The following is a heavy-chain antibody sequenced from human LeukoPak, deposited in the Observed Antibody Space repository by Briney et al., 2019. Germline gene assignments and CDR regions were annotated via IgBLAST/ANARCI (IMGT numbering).Heavy chain of an antibody. CDR3: ARDVHGGAFDY. V-gene: IGHV3-21*01. D-gene: IGHD4-23*01. J-gene: IGHJ4*02. CDR2: ISSSSSYI. CDR1: GFTVISNY. Sequence: GGSLRLSCAASGFTVISNYMNWVRQAPGKGLEWVSSISSSSSYIYYADSVKGRFTFSRDNAMNSLYLQMNSLRAEDTAVYYCARDVHGGAFDYWGQGTLVTVSS.